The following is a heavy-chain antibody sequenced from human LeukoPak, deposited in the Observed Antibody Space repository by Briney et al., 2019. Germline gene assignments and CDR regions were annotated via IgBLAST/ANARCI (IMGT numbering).Heavy chain of an antibody. Sequence: SVKVSCKASGGTFSSYAISWVRQAPGQGLEWMGGIIPIFGTANYAQKFQGRVTITADEPTSTAYMELSSLRSEDTAVYYCARATIDILTGYYKIDAFDIWGQGTMVTVSS. CDR2: IIPIFGTA. J-gene: IGHJ3*02. D-gene: IGHD3-9*01. CDR3: ARATIDILTGYYKIDAFDI. V-gene: IGHV1-69*13. CDR1: GGTFSSYA.